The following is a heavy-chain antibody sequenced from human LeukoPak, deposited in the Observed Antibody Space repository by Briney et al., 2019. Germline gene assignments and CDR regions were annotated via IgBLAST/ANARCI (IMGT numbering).Heavy chain of an antibody. D-gene: IGHD6-13*01. CDR3: ARDGGAAVGDY. V-gene: IGHV1-69*13. Sequence: PLASVKVSCKASGGTFSSYAISWVRQAPGQGLEWIGGIIPIFGTANYAQKFQGRVTITADESTSTAYVELSSLRSEDTAVYYCARDGGAAVGDYWGQGTLVTVSS. CDR1: GGTFSSYA. CDR2: IIPIFGTA. J-gene: IGHJ4*02.